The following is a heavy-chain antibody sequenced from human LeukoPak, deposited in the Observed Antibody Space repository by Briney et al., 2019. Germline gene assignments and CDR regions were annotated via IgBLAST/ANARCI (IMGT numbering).Heavy chain of an antibody. Sequence: ASVKVSGKTSGYTFSNFGINWVRQAPGQGLEWMGWISGNNDNPNYGQKFQGRLTVTTDTSTSTAYMELRNLRFDDTAVYYCARDGTSTDDYWGQGTLVTVSS. CDR2: ISGNNDNP. D-gene: IGHD2-2*01. J-gene: IGHJ4*02. CDR3: ARDGTSTDDY. V-gene: IGHV1-18*01. CDR1: GYTFSNFG.